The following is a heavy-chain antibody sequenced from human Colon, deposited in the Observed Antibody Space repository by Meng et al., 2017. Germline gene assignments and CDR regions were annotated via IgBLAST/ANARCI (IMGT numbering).Heavy chain of an antibody. CDR1: GYTFNSLH. V-gene: IGHV1-8*01. D-gene: IGHD7-27*01. Sequence: QVQLVQSGAEVKMPGASVKVSCKTSGYTFNSLHINWVRQATGQGLEWMGWMNPKSGDTGLAQKFQGRLTLTRDTSMNTAYMELRSLTSEDTAVYYCARGVDAGVDYWGQGTLVTVSS. CDR3: ARGVDAGVDY. J-gene: IGHJ4*02. CDR2: MNPKSGDT.